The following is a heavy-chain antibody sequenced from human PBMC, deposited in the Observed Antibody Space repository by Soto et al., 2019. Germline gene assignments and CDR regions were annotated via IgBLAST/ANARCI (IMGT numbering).Heavy chain of an antibody. Sequence: EVRLVESGGGLVQPGRSLRLSCAASGFTFDDYAMHWVRQPPGKGLEWVSSISWNSGNLGYADSVKGRFTISRDNAKNSLYLQMNSLRGEDTALYYCAKGASTTVFAFNDYWGQGTLVTVSS. CDR1: GFTFDDYA. CDR2: ISWNSGNL. CDR3: AKGASTTVFAFNDY. V-gene: IGHV3-9*01. D-gene: IGHD4-17*01. J-gene: IGHJ4*02.